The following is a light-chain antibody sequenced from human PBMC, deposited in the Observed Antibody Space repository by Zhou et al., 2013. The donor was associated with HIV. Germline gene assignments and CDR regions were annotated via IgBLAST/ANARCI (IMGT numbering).Light chain of an antibody. V-gene: IGKV1-6*01. CDR1: QSISSW. J-gene: IGKJ1*01. CDR3: LQDYNYPWT. Sequence: IQMTQSPSSLSASVGDRVTITCRASQSISSWLAWYQQKPGKAPNLLIYAASTLQTGVPSRFTGSGSGTDFTFTINSLQPEDFATYYCLQDYNYPWTFGQGTKV. CDR2: AAS.